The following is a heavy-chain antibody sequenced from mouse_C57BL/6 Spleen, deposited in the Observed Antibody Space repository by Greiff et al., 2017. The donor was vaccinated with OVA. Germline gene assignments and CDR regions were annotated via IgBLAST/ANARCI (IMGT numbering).Heavy chain of an antibody. Sequence: EVQVVESGGGLVQPGGSMKLSCVASGFTFSNYWMNWVRQSPEKGLEWVAQIRLKSDNYATHYAESVKGRFTISRDDSKSSVYLQMNNLRAEDTGIYYCTELGYAMDYWGQGTSVTVSS. CDR2: IRLKSDNYAT. CDR1: GFTFSNYW. CDR3: TELGYAMDY. J-gene: IGHJ4*01. D-gene: IGHD4-1*01. V-gene: IGHV6-3*01.